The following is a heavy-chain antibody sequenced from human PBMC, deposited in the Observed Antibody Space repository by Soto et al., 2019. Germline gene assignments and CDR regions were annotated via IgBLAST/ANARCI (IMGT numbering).Heavy chain of an antibody. CDR2: IWYDGTKK. V-gene: IGHV3-33*01. Sequence: QVQLVESGGGVVQSGRSLTLSCAASGFSLRTYGMQWLRRAPGKGLEWVAFIWYDGTKKFSANSVKGRSTISKDNSNNILYLQMSGLRAEDTAVYYCARDVVTAVAGSVNWFDPWGQGTLVIVSS. D-gene: IGHD6-19*01. CDR1: GFSLRTYG. J-gene: IGHJ5*02. CDR3: ARDVVTAVAGSVNWFDP.